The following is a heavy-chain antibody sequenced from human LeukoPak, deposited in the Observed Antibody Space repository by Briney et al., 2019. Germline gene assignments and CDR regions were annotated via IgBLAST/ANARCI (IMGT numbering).Heavy chain of an antibody. CDR2: IYYSGST. CDR3: ARVIRGSSWSLN. J-gene: IGHJ4*02. D-gene: IGHD6-13*01. Sequence: SETLSLTCIVSGGSISSDYWSWIRQPRGKGLEWIGYIYYSGSTNYNPSLKSRVTISVDTSKNQFSLKLSSMTAADTAVYYCARVIRGSSWSLNWGQGTLVTVSS. V-gene: IGHV4-59*01. CDR1: GGSISSDY.